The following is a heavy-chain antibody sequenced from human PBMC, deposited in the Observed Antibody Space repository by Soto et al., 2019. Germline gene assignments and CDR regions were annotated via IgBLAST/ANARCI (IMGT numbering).Heavy chain of an antibody. CDR3: ARFSGYYSDY. J-gene: IGHJ4*02. CDR1: GFTFSSYA. D-gene: IGHD3-22*01. V-gene: IGHV3-64*01. CDR2: ISSNGGST. Sequence: EVQLVESGGGLVQPGGSLRLSCAASGFTFSSYAMHWVRQAPGKGLEYVSAISSNGGSTYYANSVKGRFTISRDNSKNTLYLQMGSLRAEDMALYYFARFSGYYSDYWGQGPLVTVSS.